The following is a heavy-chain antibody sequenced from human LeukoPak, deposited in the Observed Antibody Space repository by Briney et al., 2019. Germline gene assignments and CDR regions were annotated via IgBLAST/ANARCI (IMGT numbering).Heavy chain of an antibody. D-gene: IGHD6-25*01. CDR1: GFTFSSDW. J-gene: IGHJ3*02. Sequence: GGSLRLSCAASGFTFSSDWMHWARQAPGNGLALVSRINSDWSRTSYAKFVKGRFTISRDNAKNTLYLQMNSLRAEDTAVYYCARVGARLGAFDIWGQGTMVTVSS. CDR3: ARVGARLGAFDI. CDR2: INSDWSRT. V-gene: IGHV3-74*01.